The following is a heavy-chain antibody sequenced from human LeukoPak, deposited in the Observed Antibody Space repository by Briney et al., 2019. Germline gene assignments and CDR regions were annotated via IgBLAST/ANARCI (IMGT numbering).Heavy chain of an antibody. CDR3: ARGGLGELLTPRDPFDF. CDR1: GFTLGNYD. J-gene: IGHJ3*01. V-gene: IGHV3-13*01. Sequence: PGGSLRLSCAASGFTLGNYDMHWVRQPPGKGLEWVSAITTSAGERYYVDSVRGRFTISRDVAKNSLFLQMTGLRAGDTAVYFCARGGLGELLTPRDPFDFWGHGTMVTVSS. D-gene: IGHD3-10*01. CDR2: ITTSAGER.